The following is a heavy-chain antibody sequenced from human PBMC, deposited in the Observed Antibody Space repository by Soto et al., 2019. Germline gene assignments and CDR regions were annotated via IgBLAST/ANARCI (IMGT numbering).Heavy chain of an antibody. V-gene: IGHV2-5*02. CDR3: AHRLSGYNWYGGYFDY. Sequence: QFKLMESAPTRVKPTQTLTLTCTFSGFSLTSRPMGVGWIRQPPGKALEWLAFIYWDDDKRYSPSLRSRLTIAKDTSGNQVVLTMTNMDPVDSATYYCAHRLSGYNWYGGYFDYWGQGALVTVSS. CDR1: GFSLTSRPMG. CDR2: IYWDDDK. J-gene: IGHJ4*02. D-gene: IGHD1-1*01.